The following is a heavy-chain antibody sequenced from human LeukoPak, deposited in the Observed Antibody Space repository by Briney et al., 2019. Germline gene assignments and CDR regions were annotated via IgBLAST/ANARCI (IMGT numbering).Heavy chain of an antibody. J-gene: IGHJ4*02. CDR3: ATIRGVIITGFDY. Sequence: QPGGSLRLSCAASGFTFSSYAMSWVRQAPGKGLEWVSAISGSGGSTYYADSVKGRLTIARDNAKNTLYLQMNSLRAEDTAVYYCATIRGVIITGFDYWGQGTLVTVSS. V-gene: IGHV3-23*01. CDR1: GFTFSSYA. D-gene: IGHD3-10*01. CDR2: ISGSGGST.